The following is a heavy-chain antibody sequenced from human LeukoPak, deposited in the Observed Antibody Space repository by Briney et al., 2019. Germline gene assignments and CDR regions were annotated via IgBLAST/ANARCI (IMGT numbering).Heavy chain of an antibody. J-gene: IGHJ3*02. D-gene: IGHD2-21*01. Sequence: SETLSLTCAVYGGSFSAYYWSWIRQPPGKGLEWIGEINHSGSTNYNPSFKSRVNISVDTSKNQFSLKLSSVTAADTAVYYCARVSRLWWARDIWGQGTMVTVSS. CDR2: INHSGST. CDR3: ARVSRLWWARDI. CDR1: GGSFSAYY. V-gene: IGHV4-34*01.